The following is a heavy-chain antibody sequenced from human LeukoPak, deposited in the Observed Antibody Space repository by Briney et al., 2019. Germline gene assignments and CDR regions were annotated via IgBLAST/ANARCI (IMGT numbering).Heavy chain of an antibody. CDR3: ARGGGYYYYGMDV. CDR1: GFTVSSNY. D-gene: IGHD3-10*01. V-gene: IGHV3-53*01. CDR2: IYSGGST. Sequence: PGGSLRLSCAASGFTVSSNYMSWVRQAPGKGLEWVSVIYSGGSTYYADSVKGRFTISRDNPKNTLYVQMNSLRAEDTAVYYCARGGGYYYYGMDVWGQGTTVTVSS. J-gene: IGHJ6*02.